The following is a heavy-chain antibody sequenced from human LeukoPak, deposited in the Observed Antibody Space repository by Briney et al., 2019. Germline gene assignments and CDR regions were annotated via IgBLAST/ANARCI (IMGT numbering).Heavy chain of an antibody. CDR1: GFTVSSNY. J-gene: IGHJ4*02. CDR3: ACHYYGSATPDH. D-gene: IGHD3-10*01. CDR2: IYNTGST. Sequence: PGGSLRLSCAASGFTVSSNYMSWVRQAPGKGLEWVSVIYNTGSTFYADSVKGRFTISRDSSKNTVYLQMNSLGGEDTAVYYCACHYYGSATPDHWGQGTLVTVSS. V-gene: IGHV3-66*04.